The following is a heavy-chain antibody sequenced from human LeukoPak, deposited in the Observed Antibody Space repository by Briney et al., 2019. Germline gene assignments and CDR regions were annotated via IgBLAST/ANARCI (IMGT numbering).Heavy chain of an antibody. CDR2: TYYSGST. J-gene: IGHJ4*02. V-gene: IGHV4-39*07. D-gene: IGHD6-19*01. CDR1: GGSISSSSYY. CDR3: ARGSSGWYLDY. Sequence: SETLCLTCTVSGGSISSSSYYWGWIRQTPGKGLEWIGSTYYSGSTYYNPSLKSRVTISVDTSKNQFSLKLSSVTAADTAVYYCARGSSGWYLDYWGQGTLVTFAS.